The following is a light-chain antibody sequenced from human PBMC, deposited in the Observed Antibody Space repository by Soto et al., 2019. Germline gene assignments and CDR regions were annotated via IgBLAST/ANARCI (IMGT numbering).Light chain of an antibody. J-gene: IGLJ1*01. CDR2: EVR. CDR3: SSYTSTSTLYV. CDR1: SSDVGEYNY. V-gene: IGLV2-14*01. Sequence: QSVLTQPASVSGSLGQSITISCTGTSSDVGEYNYVSWYQQHPGKAPKLIIYEVRNRPSGVSNRFSGSKSGNTASLTISGLQPEDEADYYCSSYTSTSTLYVFGTGTKVTVL.